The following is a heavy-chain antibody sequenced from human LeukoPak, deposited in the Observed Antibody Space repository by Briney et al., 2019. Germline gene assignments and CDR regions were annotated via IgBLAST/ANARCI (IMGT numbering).Heavy chain of an antibody. CDR1: GFTFSSYS. J-gene: IGHJ5*02. D-gene: IGHD3-10*01. CDR2: ISSSSSTV. CDR3: ARDPRSSGSS. Sequence: GGSLRLSCAASGFTFSSYSMNWVRQAPGKGLEWVSYISSSSSTVYYADSVKGRFTISRDNAKNTLYLQMNSLRAEDTAVYYCARDPRSSGSSWGQGTLVTVSS. V-gene: IGHV3-48*04.